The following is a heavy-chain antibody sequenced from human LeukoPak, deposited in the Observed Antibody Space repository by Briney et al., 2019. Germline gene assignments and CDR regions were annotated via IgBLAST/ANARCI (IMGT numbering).Heavy chain of an antibody. CDR2: MYLSGTT. Sequence: SETLSLTCTVSGGSISSGGYYWSWIRQPPGKGLEWIGEMYLSGTTHSNPSVKSRVTISVDKSKNQFFLNLSSVTAADTAVYYCAGLVGRYSSGLYYYYFDYWGQGTLVTVSS. CDR3: AGLVGRYSSGLYYYYFDY. V-gene: IGHV4-39*07. CDR1: GGSISSGGYY. D-gene: IGHD3-22*01. J-gene: IGHJ4*02.